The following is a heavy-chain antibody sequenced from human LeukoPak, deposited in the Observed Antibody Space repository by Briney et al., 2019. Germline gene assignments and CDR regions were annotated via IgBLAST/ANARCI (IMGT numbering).Heavy chain of an antibody. CDR1: GYTFTSYG. Sequence: ASVKVSCKASGYTFTSYGISWVRQAPGQGLEWMGWISAYNGNTNYAQKLQGRVTMTTDTSTSTAYMELRSLRSDDTAVYYCARVAPYSNYGWFDPWGQGTLVTVSS. V-gene: IGHV1-18*01. J-gene: IGHJ5*02. CDR3: ARVAPYSNYGWFDP. CDR2: ISAYNGNT. D-gene: IGHD4-11*01.